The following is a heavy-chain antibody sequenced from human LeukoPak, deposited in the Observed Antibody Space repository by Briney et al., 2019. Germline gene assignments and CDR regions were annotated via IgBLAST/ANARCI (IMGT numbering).Heavy chain of an antibody. J-gene: IGHJ4*02. Sequence: PSETLSLTCTVSGGSISSGGYYWSWIRQHPGKGLEWIGCIYYSGSTYYNPSLKSRVTISVDTSKNQFSLKLSSVTAADTAVYYCARGYDPGFDYWGQGTLVTVSS. D-gene: IGHD2-2*01. V-gene: IGHV4-31*03. CDR1: GGSISSGGYY. CDR3: ARGYDPGFDY. CDR2: IYYSGST.